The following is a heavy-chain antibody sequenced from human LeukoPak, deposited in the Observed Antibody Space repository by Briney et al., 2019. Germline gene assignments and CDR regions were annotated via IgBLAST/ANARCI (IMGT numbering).Heavy chain of an antibody. CDR3: ASYYCSSGSCYFDH. CDR2: IYRGDT. J-gene: IGHJ4*02. Sequence: GRSLRLSCEVSGVIAAYNYMSWVCQAPAEGLEWGSVIYRGDTYYADSVKGRFTISRDDSKNTVFLQMNTLRVEDTAEYFCASYYCSSGSCYFDHWGQGTLVTVSS. V-gene: IGHV3-53*01. D-gene: IGHD2-15*01. CDR1: GVIAAYNY.